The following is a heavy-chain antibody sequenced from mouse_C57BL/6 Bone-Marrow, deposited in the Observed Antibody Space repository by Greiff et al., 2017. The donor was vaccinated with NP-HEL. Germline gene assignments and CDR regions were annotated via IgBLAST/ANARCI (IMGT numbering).Heavy chain of an antibody. V-gene: IGHV5-17*01. Sequence: EVQLVESGGGLVKPGGSLKLSCAASGFTFSDYGMHWVRQAPEKGLEWVAYISSGSRTIYYADTVKGRFTISRDNAKNTLFLQMTSLRSEDTAMYYCANITTPYWGQGTLVTVSA. J-gene: IGHJ3*01. D-gene: IGHD1-2*01. CDR2: ISSGSRTI. CDR1: GFTFSDYG. CDR3: ANITTPY.